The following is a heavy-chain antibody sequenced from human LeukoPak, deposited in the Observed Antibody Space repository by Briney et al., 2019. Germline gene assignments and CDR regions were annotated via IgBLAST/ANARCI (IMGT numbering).Heavy chain of an antibody. CDR2: ISYDGSNK. V-gene: IGHV3-30*04. CDR3: AREIRKAFDI. Sequence: GGSLRLSCAASGFTFSSYAMHWVRQAPGKGLEWVAVISYDGSNKYYADSVKGRFTISRDNSKNTLYLQMNSLRAEDTAVYYCAREIRKAFDIWGQGTTVTVSS. D-gene: IGHD1-14*01. J-gene: IGHJ3*02. CDR1: GFTFSSYA.